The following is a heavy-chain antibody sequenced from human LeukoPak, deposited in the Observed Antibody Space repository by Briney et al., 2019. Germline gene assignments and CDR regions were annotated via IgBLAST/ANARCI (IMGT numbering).Heavy chain of an antibody. J-gene: IGHJ4*02. CDR3: AKDNELEGWLSDLGY. D-gene: IGHD3-16*02. Sequence: GGSLRLSCAASGFTFSSYGMHWVRQAPGKGLEWVAVISYDGSNKYYADSVKGRFTISRDNSKNTLYLQMNSLRAEDTAVYYCAKDNELEGWLSDLGYWGQGTLVTVSS. CDR2: ISYDGSNK. CDR1: GFTFSSYG. V-gene: IGHV3-30*18.